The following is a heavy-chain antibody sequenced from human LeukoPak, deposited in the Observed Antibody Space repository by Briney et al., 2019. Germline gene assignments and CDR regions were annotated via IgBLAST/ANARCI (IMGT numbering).Heavy chain of an antibody. D-gene: IGHD3-10*01. Sequence: ASVKVSCKPSGHTFTDSYIHWVRQAPGVGLQWMGWISPNNGDTKYAEDFQDRVTMTRDTSISTAYMGLTGLTPDDTAVYYCVRSPIGASAYWGRGTLVTVSS. CDR3: VRSPIGASAY. V-gene: IGHV1-2*02. CDR1: GHTFTDSY. J-gene: IGHJ4*02. CDR2: ISPNNGDT.